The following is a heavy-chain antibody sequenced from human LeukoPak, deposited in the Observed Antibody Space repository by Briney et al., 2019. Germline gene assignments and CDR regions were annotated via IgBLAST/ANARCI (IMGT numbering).Heavy chain of an antibody. CDR3: ARGWFAADIRYFQE. CDR2: INHSGNT. D-gene: IGHD2-2*02. CDR1: GFTFSNAW. J-gene: IGHJ1*01. V-gene: IGHV4-34*01. Sequence: GSLRLSCAASGFTFSNAWMSWVRQAPGKGLEWIGEINHSGNTNYNPSLKSRVTISVDTSKNQFSLKVTSVTAADTAVYYCARGWFAADIRYFQEWGQGTLLTVSS.